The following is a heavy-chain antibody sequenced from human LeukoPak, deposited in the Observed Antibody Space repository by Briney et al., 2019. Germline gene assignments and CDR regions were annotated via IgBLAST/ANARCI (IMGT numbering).Heavy chain of an antibody. CDR2: IKEDGSEK. Sequence: GGSLRLSCAASGFNFSTYWMTWVRQAPGKGLEWVANIKEDGSEKYYVDSVKGRFTISRDNAKTSVFLQMNSLRAEDTAVYYCARDPDIVRGQGTLVTVSS. CDR1: GFNFSTYW. D-gene: IGHD5-12*01. CDR3: ARDPDIV. V-gene: IGHV3-7*01. J-gene: IGHJ4*02.